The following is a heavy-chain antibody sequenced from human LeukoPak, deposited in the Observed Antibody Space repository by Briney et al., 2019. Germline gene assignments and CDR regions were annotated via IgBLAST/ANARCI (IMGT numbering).Heavy chain of an antibody. Sequence: GGSLRLSCAASGFTFSSYGMHWVRQAPGKGLEWVAVISYDGSRKHYGDSVKGRFTISRGNSESTLFLQMNSLRTDDTSVYFCAKYAFNWNAPDGLDIWGQGTMVIVSS. J-gene: IGHJ3*02. CDR3: AKYAFNWNAPDGLDI. CDR2: ISYDGSRK. D-gene: IGHD1-1*01. V-gene: IGHV3-30*18. CDR1: GFTFSSYG.